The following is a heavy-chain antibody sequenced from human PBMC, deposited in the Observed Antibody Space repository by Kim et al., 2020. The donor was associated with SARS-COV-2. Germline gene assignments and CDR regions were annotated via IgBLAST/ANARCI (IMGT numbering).Heavy chain of an antibody. CDR1: GFTFSSYG. V-gene: IGHV3-30*18. J-gene: IGHJ4*02. D-gene: IGHD3-22*01. Sequence: GGSLRLSCAASGFTFSSYGMHWVRQAPGKGLEWVAVISYDGSNKYYADSVKGRFTISRDNSKNTLYLQMNSLRAEDTAVYYCAKETLLPYFDYWGQGTLVTVSS. CDR2: ISYDGSNK. CDR3: AKETLLPYFDY.